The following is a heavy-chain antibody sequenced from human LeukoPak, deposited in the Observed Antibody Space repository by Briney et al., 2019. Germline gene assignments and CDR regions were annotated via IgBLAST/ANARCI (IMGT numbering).Heavy chain of an antibody. CDR1: GGSISSGGYS. V-gene: IGHV4-30-2*01. D-gene: IGHD3-10*01. Sequence: PSQTLSLTCAVSGGSISSGGYSWSWIRQPPGKGLEWIGYIYHSGSTYYNPSLKSRVTISVDRSKNQFSLKLSSVTAADTAVYYCARYYYGSGSLDYWGQGTLVTVSS. CDR3: ARYYYGSGSLDY. CDR2: IYHSGST. J-gene: IGHJ4*02.